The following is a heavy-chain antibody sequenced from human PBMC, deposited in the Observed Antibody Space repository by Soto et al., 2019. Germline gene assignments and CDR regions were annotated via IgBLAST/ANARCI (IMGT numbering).Heavy chain of an antibody. D-gene: IGHD2-2*01. J-gene: IGHJ4*02. V-gene: IGHV3-23*01. Sequence: PVGSLRLSCAASGFTLSSYAMSWVRQAPGKGLEWVSAISASGGGTYYADSVKGRFTISRDNSKNTLNLQMNSLRAEDTAVYYCAKDSCSSTSCYFAYWGQGTLVTVSS. CDR1: GFTLSSYA. CDR3: AKDSCSSTSCYFAY. CDR2: ISASGGGT.